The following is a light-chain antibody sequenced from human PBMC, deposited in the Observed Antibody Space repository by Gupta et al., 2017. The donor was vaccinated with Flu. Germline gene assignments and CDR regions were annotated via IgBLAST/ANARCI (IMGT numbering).Light chain of an antibody. Sequence: SELTQPPSVSGAPGQRVTVSCAGNSSNIGADYDVFWYQQNPGSAPKLLNYDYVRRPPGVPDRFSFSKSGTSASLAIAGLQAEDDGFYYCQSYDNTRMVFGAATMVFGGGTKVTVL. CDR3: QSYDNTRMVFGAATMV. J-gene: IGLJ3*02. CDR1: SSNIGADYD. V-gene: IGLV1-40*01. CDR2: DYV.